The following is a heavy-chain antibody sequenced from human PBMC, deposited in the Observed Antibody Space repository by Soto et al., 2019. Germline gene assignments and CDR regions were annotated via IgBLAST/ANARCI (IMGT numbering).Heavy chain of an antibody. J-gene: IGHJ5*02. CDR3: ARVVVVVVAATSLSGWFDP. CDR1: GYSISSGYY. V-gene: IGHV4-38-2*01. Sequence: SETLSLTCAVSGYSISSGYYWGWIRQPPGKGLEWIGSIYHSGSTYYNPALKSRVTISVDTSKNQFSLKLSSVTAADTAVYYCARVVVVVVAATSLSGWFDPWGQGTLVTVSS. D-gene: IGHD2-15*01. CDR2: IYHSGST.